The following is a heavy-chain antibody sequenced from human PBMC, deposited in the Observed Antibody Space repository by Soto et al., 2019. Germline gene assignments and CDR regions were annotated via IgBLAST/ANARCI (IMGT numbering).Heavy chain of an antibody. V-gene: IGHV4-31*03. CDR3: ARVGAATSWFDP. J-gene: IGHJ5*02. CDR1: GGSISNAVYY. D-gene: IGHD2-15*01. Sequence: SETLSLTCTVSGGSISNAVYYWSRIRQHPGKGLEWIGYISHNGDTYYNPSLKSRLFISVDTSQNQFSLKLTSVTAADTAVYYCARVGAATSWFDPWGQGTLVTVSS. CDR2: ISHNGDT.